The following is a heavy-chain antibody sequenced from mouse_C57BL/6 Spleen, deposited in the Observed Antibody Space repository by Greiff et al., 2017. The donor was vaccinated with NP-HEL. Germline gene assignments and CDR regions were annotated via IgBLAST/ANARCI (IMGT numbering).Heavy chain of an antibody. Sequence: VQLQQSGPELVKPGASVKISCKASGYAFSSSWMNWVKQRPGKGLEWIGRIYPGDGDPTYNGKLKGKATLTADKSSSTAYMQLSSLTSEDSAVYFCARLKNWYFDVWGTGTTVTVSS. J-gene: IGHJ1*03. CDR2: IYPGDGDP. CDR3: ARLKNWYFDV. V-gene: IGHV1-82*01. CDR1: GYAFSSSW.